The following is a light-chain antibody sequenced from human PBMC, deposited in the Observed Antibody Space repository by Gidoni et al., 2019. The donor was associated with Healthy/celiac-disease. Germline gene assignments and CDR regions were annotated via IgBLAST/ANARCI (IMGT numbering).Light chain of an antibody. CDR2: WAS. V-gene: IGKV4-1*01. J-gene: IGKJ3*01. CDR1: QCSLYSSHNTNY. CDR3: QQYDSTPLT. Sequence: DIVLTQSPASLAVSLCERATSNCKPSQCSLYSSHNTNYLAWYQQKPGQPHRLLIYWASTRATGVPDRFSGSGSGTDFTLTISSLQAEDFAVYYCQQYDSTPLTFGPGTKVEIK.